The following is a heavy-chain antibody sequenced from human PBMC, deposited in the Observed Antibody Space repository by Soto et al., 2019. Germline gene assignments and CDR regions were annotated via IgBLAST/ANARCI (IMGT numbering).Heavy chain of an antibody. CDR2: ISGGGDAA. D-gene: IGHD7-27*01. CDR3: ARKILGSTTRPNYWYLDL. CDR1: GFTFINYA. V-gene: IGHV3-23*01. Sequence: EVQVLESGGGLVQPGGSLRLSCAGSGFTFINYAMNWVRQAPGKGLEWVSSISGGGDAAFFPDSVRGRFTISRDNSKNTVTLQMNSLGVDDTAVYYCARKILGSTTRPNYWYLDLLGRGTLVTVSS. J-gene: IGHJ2*01.